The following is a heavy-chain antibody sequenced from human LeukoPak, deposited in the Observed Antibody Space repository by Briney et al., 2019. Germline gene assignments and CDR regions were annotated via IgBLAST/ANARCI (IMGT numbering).Heavy chain of an antibody. J-gene: IGHJ3*02. D-gene: IGHD3-22*01. CDR2: MNPNSGNT. CDR3: ARGAYYYGSSGYRAFDI. CDR1: GYTFTSYD. V-gene: IGHV1-8*01. Sequence: ASVKVSCKASGYTFTSYDINWVRQATGQGLEWMGWMNPNSGNTGYAQKFQGRVTMTRNTSISTAYMELSSLRSEDTAVYYCARGAYYYGSSGYRAFDIWGQGTMVTVSS.